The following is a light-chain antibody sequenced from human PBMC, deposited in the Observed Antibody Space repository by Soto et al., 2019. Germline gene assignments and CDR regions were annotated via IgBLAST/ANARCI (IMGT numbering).Light chain of an antibody. V-gene: IGLV2-14*01. CDR2: DVS. Sequence: QSVLTQPASVSGSPGQSITISCTGTSSDVGGYNYVSWYQQHPGKAPKLMIYDVSNRPSGVSNRFSGSKSGNTASLTISGLHAEDEADYYCSSYTSRSTLSFGGGTKLTVL. CDR1: SSDVGGYNY. J-gene: IGLJ2*01. CDR3: SSYTSRSTLS.